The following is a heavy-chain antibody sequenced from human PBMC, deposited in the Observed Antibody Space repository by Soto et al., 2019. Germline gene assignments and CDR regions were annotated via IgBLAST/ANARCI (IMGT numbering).Heavy chain of an antibody. D-gene: IGHD2-8*01. Sequence: SETLSLTCAVYGGSFSGCYWSWIRQPPGKGLEWIGEINHSGSTNYNPSLKSRVTISIDTSKNQFSLKLSSVTAADTAVYYCARATRYCTNGVCSTFEYWGQGTLVTVS. CDR2: INHSGST. V-gene: IGHV4-34*01. CDR3: ARATRYCTNGVCSTFEY. J-gene: IGHJ4*01. CDR1: GGSFSGCY.